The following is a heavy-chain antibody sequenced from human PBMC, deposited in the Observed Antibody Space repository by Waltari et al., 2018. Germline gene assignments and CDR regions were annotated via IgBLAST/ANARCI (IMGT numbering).Heavy chain of an antibody. Sequence: QLQLQESGPGLVKPSETLSLTCTVSGGSISSSSYYWGWIRQPPGKGLEWIGSIYYRGSTYYNPSLKSRVTISVDTSKNQFSLKLSSVTAADTAVYYCARESSPDVVPAAMGSDYWGQGTLVTVSS. D-gene: IGHD2-2*01. CDR1: GGSISSSSYY. V-gene: IGHV4-39*07. CDR2: IYYRGST. J-gene: IGHJ4*02. CDR3: ARESSPDVVPAAMGSDY.